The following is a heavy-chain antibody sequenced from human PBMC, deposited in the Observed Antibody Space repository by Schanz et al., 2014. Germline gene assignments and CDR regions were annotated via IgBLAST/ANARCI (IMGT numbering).Heavy chain of an antibody. D-gene: IGHD1-7*01. CDR1: GGSFSGYW. CDR3: ATWSGTRLFHN. J-gene: IGHJ4*02. CDR2: VNHGGYT. V-gene: IGHV4-34*01. Sequence: QVQLKQWGAGLLKPSETLSLTCAFSGGSFSGYWWTWFRQSPGRGLEWIGEVNHGGYTNYNPSRKGRVTVSVDMSKKQFSLSLSSVPAADTAAYYCATWSGTRLFHNGGQGTLVTVSS.